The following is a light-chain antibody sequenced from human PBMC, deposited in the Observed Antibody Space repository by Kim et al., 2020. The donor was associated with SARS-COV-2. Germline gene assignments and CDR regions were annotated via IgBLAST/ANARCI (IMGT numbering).Light chain of an antibody. CDR2: GVS. CDR1: SSDIGGYNY. V-gene: IGLV2-14*03. CDR3: SSYISSDLGNWV. J-gene: IGLJ3*02. Sequence: QSALTQPASVSESPGQSITISCTGTSSDIGGYNYVSWYQQQPGEAPKLIIYGVSERPSGVSNRFSGSKSGNTASLTISGLQAEDEANYFCSSYISSDLGNWVFGGGTQLTVL.